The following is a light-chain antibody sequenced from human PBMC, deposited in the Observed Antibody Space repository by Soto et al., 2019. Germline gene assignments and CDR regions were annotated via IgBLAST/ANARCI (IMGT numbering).Light chain of an antibody. J-gene: IGKJ2*01. CDR1: QSVSTY. Sequence: EIVLTQSPATLPLSPGERATLSCRASQSVSTYLAWYQQKPGQAPRLLIYDASNRATGIPARFSGSGSGTDFTLTISSLEPEDFAVYYCQHRSNWPRTFGQGIKLEIK. V-gene: IGKV3-11*01. CDR3: QHRSNWPRT. CDR2: DAS.